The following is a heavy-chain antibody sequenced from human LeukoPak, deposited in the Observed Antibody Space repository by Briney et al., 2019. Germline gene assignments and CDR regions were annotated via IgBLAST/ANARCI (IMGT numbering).Heavy chain of an antibody. CDR3: ARARATVVTRDAFDI. D-gene: IGHD4-23*01. CDR1: GFTFSSYG. V-gene: IGHV3-30*02. Sequence: PGGSLRLSCAASGFTFSSYGMHWVRQAPGKGLEWVAFIRYDGSNKYYADSVKGRFTISRDNSKNTLYLQMNSLRAEDTAVYYCARARATVVTRDAFDIWGQGTMVTVSS. J-gene: IGHJ3*02. CDR2: IRYDGSNK.